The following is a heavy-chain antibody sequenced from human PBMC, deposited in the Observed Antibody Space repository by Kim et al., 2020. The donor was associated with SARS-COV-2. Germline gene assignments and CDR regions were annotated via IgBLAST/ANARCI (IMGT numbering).Heavy chain of an antibody. J-gene: IGHJ4*02. CDR2: INHSGST. CDR1: GGSFSGYY. V-gene: IGHV4-34*01. D-gene: IGHD2-8*01. CDR3: ARESSRGCLDY. Sequence: SETLSLTCAVYGGSFSGYYWSWIRQPPGKGLEWIGEINHSGSTNYNPSLKSRVTISVDTSKNQFSLKLSSVTAADTAVYYCARESSRGCLDYWGQGTLVTVSS.